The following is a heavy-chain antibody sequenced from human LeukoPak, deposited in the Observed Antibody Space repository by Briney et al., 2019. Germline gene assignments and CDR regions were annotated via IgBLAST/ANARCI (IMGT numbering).Heavy chain of an antibody. Sequence: SETLSLTCTVSGGSISSYYWSWIRQPPGKGLEWIGYIYYLGSTNYNPSLNGRVSIPRDTTKNLFSLRLRSVTAADTAVYFCARGRVSSSTWYSTYYYYFYMDVWGKGTTVTVSS. CDR3: ARGRVSSSTWYSTYYYYFYMDV. CDR2: IYYLGST. J-gene: IGHJ6*03. V-gene: IGHV4-59*01. CDR1: GGSISSYY. D-gene: IGHD1-1*01.